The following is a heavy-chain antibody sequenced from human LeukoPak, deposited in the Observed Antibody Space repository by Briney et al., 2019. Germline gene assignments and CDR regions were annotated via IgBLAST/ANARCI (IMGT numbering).Heavy chain of an antibody. CDR3: AREGRRYDSSGIYYYYYGMDV. D-gene: IGHD3-22*01. Sequence: GGSLRPSCAASGFTFSDYYMSWIRQAPGKGLEWVSYISSRGSTIYYADSVKGRFTISRDNAKNSLYLQMNSLRAEDTAVYYCAREGRRYDSSGIYYYYYGMDVWGQGTTVTVSS. V-gene: IGHV3-11*01. J-gene: IGHJ6*02. CDR1: GFTFSDYY. CDR2: ISSRGSTI.